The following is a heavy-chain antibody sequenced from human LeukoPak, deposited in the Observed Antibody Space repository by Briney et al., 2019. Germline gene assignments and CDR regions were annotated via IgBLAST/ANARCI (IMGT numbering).Heavy chain of an antibody. V-gene: IGHV3-7*01. CDR1: GFTFSTYW. D-gene: IGHD6-13*01. CDR3: AREVYSSSRPADAFDI. J-gene: IGHJ3*02. Sequence: GGSLRLSCLGSGFTFSTYWMSWVRQAPGKGLEWVANIMQDGSEKNYVGSAKGRFTISRDNARNSLYLQMSSLGAEDTAVYYCAREVYSSSRPADAFDIWGQGTVVTVSS. CDR2: IMQDGSEK.